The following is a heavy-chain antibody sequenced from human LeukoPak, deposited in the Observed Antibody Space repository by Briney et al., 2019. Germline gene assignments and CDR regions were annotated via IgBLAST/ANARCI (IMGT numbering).Heavy chain of an antibody. CDR1: GGSFSGYY. V-gene: IGHV4-34*01. J-gene: IGHJ4*02. CDR2: INHSGST. Sequence: PSETLSLTCAVYGGSFSGYYWSWIRQPPGKGLEWIGEINHSGSTNYNPSLKSRVTISVDTSKNQFSLKLSSVTAADTAVYYCARNSDGNHVIRYWGQGTLVTVSS. D-gene: IGHD6-13*01. CDR3: ARNSDGNHVIRY.